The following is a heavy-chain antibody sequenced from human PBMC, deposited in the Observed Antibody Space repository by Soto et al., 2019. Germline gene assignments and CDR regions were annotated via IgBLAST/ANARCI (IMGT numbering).Heavy chain of an antibody. CDR1: GYTFTGYY. D-gene: IGHD3-3*01. Sequence: GASVKVSCKASGYTFTGYYMHWVRQAPGQGLEWMGWINPNSGGTNYAQKFQGWVTMTRDTSISTAYMELSRLRSDDTAVYYCASSIFGASPYYYYGMDVWGQGTTVTAP. CDR2: INPNSGGT. V-gene: IGHV1-2*04. CDR3: ASSIFGASPYYYYGMDV. J-gene: IGHJ6*02.